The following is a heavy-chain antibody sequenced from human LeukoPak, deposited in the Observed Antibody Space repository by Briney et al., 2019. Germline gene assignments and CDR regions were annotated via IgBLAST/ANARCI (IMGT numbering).Heavy chain of an antibody. Sequence: ASVKVSCKASGYTFTGYYIHWVRQAPGQGLEWMGWIYPYSGDTNYAQNFQGRVTMTRDMSISTAYMELSSLKSDDTAVYYCARDGNSGSSLDIWGQGTMLTVSS. CDR2: IYPYSGDT. V-gene: IGHV1-2*02. D-gene: IGHD6-6*01. J-gene: IGHJ3*02. CDR1: GYTFTGYY. CDR3: ARDGNSGSSLDI.